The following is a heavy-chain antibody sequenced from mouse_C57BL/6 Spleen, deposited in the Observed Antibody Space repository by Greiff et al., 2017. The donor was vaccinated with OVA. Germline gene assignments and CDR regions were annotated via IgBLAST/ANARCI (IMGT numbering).Heavy chain of an antibody. D-gene: IGHD2-9*01. CDR3: ARSTYYGYDNAMDY. V-gene: IGHV1-72*01. CDR2: IDPNSGGT. Sequence: QVHLQQPGAELVKPGASVKLSCKASGYTFTSYWMHWVKQRPGRGLEWIGRIDPNSGGTNYNEKFKSKATLTVDKPSRTDYMQIGNLTSEGSAVYYWARSTYYGYDNAMDYWGEGASVTVSS. CDR1: GYTFTSYW. J-gene: IGHJ4*01.